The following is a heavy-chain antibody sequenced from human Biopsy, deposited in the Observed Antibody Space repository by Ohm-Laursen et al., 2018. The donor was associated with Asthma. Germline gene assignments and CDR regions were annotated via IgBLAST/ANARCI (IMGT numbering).Heavy chain of an antibody. CDR2: INSVFGTP. D-gene: IGHD2-2*01. CDR3: ARKAGSCISRTCYSLDF. Sequence: SSVKVSCKSLGGTFNTYVIGWVRQAPGQGLEWMGGINSVFGTPTYPQKFQVRVTITADDSTSTVYMELSSLRSEDTAVYYCARKAGSCISRTCYSLDFWGQGTLVTVSS. J-gene: IGHJ4*02. V-gene: IGHV1-69*01. CDR1: GGTFNTYV.